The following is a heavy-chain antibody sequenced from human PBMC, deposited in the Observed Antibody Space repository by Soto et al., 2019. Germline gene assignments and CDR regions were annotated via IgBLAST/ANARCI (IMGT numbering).Heavy chain of an antibody. CDR2: ISYDGSNK. CDR1: GFTFSSYG. D-gene: IGHD1-26*01. J-gene: IGHJ4*02. Sequence: GGSLRLSCVASGFTFSSYGMHWVRQAPGKGLEWVAVISYDGSNKYYADSVKGRFTISRDNSKNTLYLQMNSLRAEDTAVYYCAKDQYPYRGELLRGAPFDYWGQGTLVTVFS. V-gene: IGHV3-30*18. CDR3: AKDQYPYRGELLRGAPFDY.